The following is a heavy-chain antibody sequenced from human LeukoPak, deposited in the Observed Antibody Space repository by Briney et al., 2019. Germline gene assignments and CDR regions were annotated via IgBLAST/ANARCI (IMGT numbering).Heavy chain of an antibody. CDR2: ISYDGSNK. CDR1: GFTFSSYG. CDR3: AKGDYYFDY. D-gene: IGHD2-21*02. Sequence: GRSLRLSCAASGFTFSSYGMHWVRQAPGKGLEWVAAISYDGSNKYYADSVKGRFAISRDNSKNTLYLQMNSLRAEDTAVYYCAKGDYYFDYWGQGTLVTVSS. V-gene: IGHV3-30*18. J-gene: IGHJ4*02.